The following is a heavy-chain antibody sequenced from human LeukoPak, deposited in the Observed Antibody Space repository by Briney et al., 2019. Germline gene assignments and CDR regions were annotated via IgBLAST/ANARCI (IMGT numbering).Heavy chain of an antibody. D-gene: IGHD5-18*01. CDR2: TYYRSKWYN. V-gene: IGHV6-1*01. Sequence: SQTLSLTCAISGDSVSSNSVAWHWIRQSPSRGLEWLGRTYYRSKWYNDYAVSVRSRITINPDTSKNQFSLQLNSVISEDTAVYYCARGYSYGYDYWGQGTLVTVSS. CDR1: GDSVSSNSVA. J-gene: IGHJ4*02. CDR3: ARGYSYGYDY.